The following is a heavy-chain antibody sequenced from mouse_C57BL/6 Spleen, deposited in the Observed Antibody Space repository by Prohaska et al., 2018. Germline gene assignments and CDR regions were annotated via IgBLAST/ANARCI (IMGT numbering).Heavy chain of an antibody. Sequence: QVQLQQPGAELVKPGASVKLSCKASGYTFTSYWMQWVKQRPGQGLEWIGEIDPSDSYTNYNQKFKGKATLTVDTSSSTAYMQLSSLTSEDSAVYYCARYYYGYAMDYWGQGTSVTVSS. CDR2: IDPSDSYT. D-gene: IGHD1-1*01. J-gene: IGHJ4*01. V-gene: IGHV1-50*01. CDR1: GYTFTSYW. CDR3: ARYYYGYAMDY.